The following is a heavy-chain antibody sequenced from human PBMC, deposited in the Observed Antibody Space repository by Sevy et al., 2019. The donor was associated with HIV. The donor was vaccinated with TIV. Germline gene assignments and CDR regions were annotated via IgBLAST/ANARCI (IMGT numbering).Heavy chain of an antibody. Sequence: GALRLSCAASGFTFSSYTMHWVRQAPGKGLEYVSGISSNGGGTYYADSVKGRFTISRDNSKNTLYLQMGSLRAEDMAVYYCARGKGSSWYEWNYYYMDVWGTGTTVTVSS. D-gene: IGHD6-19*01. V-gene: IGHV3-64*02. CDR3: ARGKGSSWYEWNYYYMDV. CDR2: ISSNGGGT. J-gene: IGHJ6*03. CDR1: GFTFSSYT.